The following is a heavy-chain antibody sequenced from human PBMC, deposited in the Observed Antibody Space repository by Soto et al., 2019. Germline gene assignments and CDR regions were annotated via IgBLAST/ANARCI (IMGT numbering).Heavy chain of an antibody. CDR1: GFTFSSYG. CDR2: ISYDGSNK. V-gene: IGHV3-30*03. CDR3: ATEAPDLGVGDAFDI. J-gene: IGHJ3*02. D-gene: IGHD3-16*01. Sequence: QVQLVESGGGVVQPGRSLRLSCAASGFTFSSYGMHWVRQAPGKGLEWVAVISYDGSNKYYADSVKGRFTISRDNSKNTLYLQMNSLRAEDTAVYYCATEAPDLGVGDAFDIWGQGTMVTVSS.